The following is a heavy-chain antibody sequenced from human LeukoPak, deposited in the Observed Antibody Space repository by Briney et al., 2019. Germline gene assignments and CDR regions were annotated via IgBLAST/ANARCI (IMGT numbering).Heavy chain of an antibody. CDR1: GFTFSTYS. CDR2: ISSSTSTI. Sequence: PGGSLRLSCAASGFTFSTYSMNWVRQAPGKGLEWVSYISSSTSTIYYADSVKGRFTISRDNAKNSLYLQMNSLRAEDTAVYYCARDLTYAFDIWGQGTMVTVSS. CDR3: ARDLTYAFDI. J-gene: IGHJ3*02. V-gene: IGHV3-48*01.